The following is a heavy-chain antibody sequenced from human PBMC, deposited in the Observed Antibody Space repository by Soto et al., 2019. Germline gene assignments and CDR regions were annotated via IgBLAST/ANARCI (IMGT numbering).Heavy chain of an antibody. Sequence: PSETLSLTCTVSGGSISSYYWSWIRQPPGKGLEWIGYIYYSGSTNYNPSLKSRVTISVDTSKNQFSLKLCSVTAAYTAVYYCARERITDNWFDPWGQGTLVTVSS. CDR1: GGSISSYY. V-gene: IGHV4-59*01. D-gene: IGHD3-16*01. CDR2: IYYSGST. CDR3: ARERITDNWFDP. J-gene: IGHJ5*02.